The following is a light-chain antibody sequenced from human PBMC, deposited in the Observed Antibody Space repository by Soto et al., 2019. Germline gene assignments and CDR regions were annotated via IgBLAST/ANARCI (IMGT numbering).Light chain of an antibody. Sequence: EIVMTQSPATLSVSPGERASLSCRASQSVSCTLAWYQQKPGQAPRLLIYGASTRATGIPARFSGSGSGTEFTLTLSSLHSEDFAVYCCQQYNNWPPRWTFGQGTKLEIK. CDR3: QQYNNWPPRWT. CDR1: QSVSCT. CDR2: GAS. V-gene: IGKV3-15*01. J-gene: IGKJ2*01.